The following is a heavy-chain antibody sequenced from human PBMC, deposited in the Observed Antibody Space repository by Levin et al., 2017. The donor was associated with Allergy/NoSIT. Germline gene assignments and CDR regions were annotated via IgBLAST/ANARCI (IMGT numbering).Heavy chain of an antibody. CDR1: GYSFSSYW. Sequence: GESLKISCKASGYSFSSYWIAWVRQMPGKGLEWMGIIFPDDSDTRYSPSFEGHVTVSADKSISTAYLQWNSLQASDTATYYCVRRGKEYTRSFWFDPWGQGTLVTVSS. CDR3: VRRGKEYTRSFWFDP. J-gene: IGHJ5*02. CDR2: IFPDDSDT. V-gene: IGHV5-51*01. D-gene: IGHD2/OR15-2a*01.